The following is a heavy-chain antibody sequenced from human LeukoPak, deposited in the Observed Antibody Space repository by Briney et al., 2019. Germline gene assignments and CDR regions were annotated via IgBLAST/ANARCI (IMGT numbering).Heavy chain of an antibody. J-gene: IGHJ4*02. CDR3: AREIPYPDRGSSGCYGPWDY. Sequence: GASVKVSCKPSGYTFASSGISWVRQAPGQGLEWMGWISASNGNTNYAQNLQGRVTMTTDTSTGTAYMELRSLRSDDTAVYYCAREIPYPDRGSSGCYGPWDYWGQGTLVTVSS. V-gene: IGHV1-18*01. CDR1: GYTFASSG. CDR2: ISASNGNT. D-gene: IGHD2-2*01.